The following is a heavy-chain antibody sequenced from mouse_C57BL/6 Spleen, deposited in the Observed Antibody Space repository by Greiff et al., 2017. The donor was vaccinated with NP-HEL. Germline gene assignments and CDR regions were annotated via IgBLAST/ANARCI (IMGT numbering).Heavy chain of an antibody. CDR2: IYPGDGDT. V-gene: IGHV1-82*01. Sequence: QVQLQQSGPELVKPGASVKISCKASGYAFSSSWMNWVKQRPGKGLEWIGRIYPGDGDTNYNGKFKGKATLTADKSSSTVYMQLSSLTSEDSAVYFCARGYYGDYWGQGTTLTVSS. CDR3: ARGYYGDY. J-gene: IGHJ2*01. CDR1: GYAFSSSW.